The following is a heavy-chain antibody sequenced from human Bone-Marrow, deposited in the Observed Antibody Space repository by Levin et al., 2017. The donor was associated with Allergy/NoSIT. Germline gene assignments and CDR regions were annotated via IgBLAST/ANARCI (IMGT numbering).Heavy chain of an antibody. CDR3: VRETDFSLALDF. J-gene: IGHJ3*01. CDR1: GFNFRDYA. D-gene: IGHD3/OR15-3a*01. Sequence: GGSLRLSCTASGFNFRDYAMHWARQAPGKGLEWVAAISYDSVHKYYGDSVRGRFTVSRDNSKNTLFLQMGSLQTDDTAVYYCVRETDFSLALDFWGQGTTVIVSS. V-gene: IGHV3-30-3*01. CDR2: ISYDSVHK.